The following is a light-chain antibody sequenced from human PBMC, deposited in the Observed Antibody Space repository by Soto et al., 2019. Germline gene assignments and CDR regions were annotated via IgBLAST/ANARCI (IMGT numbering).Light chain of an antibody. CDR1: QSLGIN. J-gene: IGKJ5*01. CDR3: QPLSNLPSIP. CDR2: GAS. V-gene: IGKV3-15*01. Sequence: LVMTQSPAILSVSAAERATLSCRESQSLGINVALYQQKPCQGPRVPIYGASTRATCCPDRFRARGFATEFDLTLSSLALEDFAVYYRQPLSNLPSIPLRQGTPTEVK.